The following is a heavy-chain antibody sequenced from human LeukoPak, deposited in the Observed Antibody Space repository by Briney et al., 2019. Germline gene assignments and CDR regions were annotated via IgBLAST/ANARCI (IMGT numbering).Heavy chain of an antibody. J-gene: IGHJ3*02. D-gene: IGHD4-23*01. CDR3: ARGGYGANDDAFDI. V-gene: IGHV3-48*02. Sequence: PGRSLRLSCAASGFTFSSYSMNWVRQAPGKGLEWVSYISSSTNTIYCADSVKGRFTISRDNAKNSLFLQMNSLRDEDTAVYYCARGGYGANDDAFDIWGQGTMVTVSS. CDR2: ISSSTNTI. CDR1: GFTFSSYS.